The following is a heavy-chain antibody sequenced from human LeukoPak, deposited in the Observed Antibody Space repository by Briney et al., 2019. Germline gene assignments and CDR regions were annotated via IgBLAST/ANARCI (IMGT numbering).Heavy chain of an antibody. CDR2: ISGSGGST. Sequence: GGSLRLSCAASGFTFSSYGMSWVRQAPGKGLEWVSAISGSGGSTYYADSVKGRFTISRDNSKNTLYLQMNSLRAEDTAVYYCAKDGSNYYGSGPYWGLVNYYYYMDVWGKGTTVTISS. CDR3: AKDGSNYYGSGPYWGLVNYYYYMDV. D-gene: IGHD3-10*01. V-gene: IGHV3-23*01. CDR1: GFTFSSYG. J-gene: IGHJ6*03.